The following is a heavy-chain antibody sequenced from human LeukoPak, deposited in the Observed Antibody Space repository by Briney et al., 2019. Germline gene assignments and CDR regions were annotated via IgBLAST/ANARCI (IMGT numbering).Heavy chain of an antibody. CDR1: GFTFSSYA. J-gene: IGHJ4*02. CDR3: ARDPAPLTMIVAYYFDY. V-gene: IGHV3-30-3*01. D-gene: IGHD3-22*01. CDR2: ISYDGSNR. Sequence: GGSLRLSCAVSGFTFSSYAMHWVRQAPGKGLEWVAVISYDGSNRYYADSVKGRFTISRDNSKNTLYLQMNSLRAEDTAVYYCARDPAPLTMIVAYYFDYWGQGTLVTVSS.